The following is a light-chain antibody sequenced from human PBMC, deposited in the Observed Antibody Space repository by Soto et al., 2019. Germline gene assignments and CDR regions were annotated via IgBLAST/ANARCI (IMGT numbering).Light chain of an antibody. V-gene: IGKV1-16*02. J-gene: IGKJ4*01. Sequence: DLPMTQSPSSLSASVGDRVTITCRASQGIRNYLAWFQQKPGKAPKSLIYAASNLQSGVPSNFSGSGYGTDFTLTISSLQPEDFATYYCQQYDTYPLTFGGGTTVEIK. CDR1: QGIRNY. CDR2: AAS. CDR3: QQYDTYPLT.